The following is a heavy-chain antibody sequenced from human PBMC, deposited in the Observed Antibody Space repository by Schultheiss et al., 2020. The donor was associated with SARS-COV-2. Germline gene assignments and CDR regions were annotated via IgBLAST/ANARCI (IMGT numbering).Heavy chain of an antibody. Sequence: ASVKVSCKASGYTFTSYAISWVRQAPGQGLEWMGWISVYNGNTNYAQKLQGRVTMTTDTSTSTAYMELRSLRSDDTAVYYCARTKPNDYIDNWFDPWGQGTLVTVSS. J-gene: IGHJ5*02. D-gene: IGHD4-11*01. V-gene: IGHV1-18*01. CDR3: ARTKPNDYIDNWFDP. CDR1: GYTFTSYA. CDR2: ISVYNGNT.